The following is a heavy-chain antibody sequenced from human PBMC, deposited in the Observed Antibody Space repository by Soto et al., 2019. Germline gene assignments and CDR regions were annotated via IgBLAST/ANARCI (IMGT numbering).Heavy chain of an antibody. D-gene: IGHD3-22*01. J-gene: IGHJ4*02. V-gene: IGHV3-23*01. Sequence: GGSLRLSCAASGFTFSSYAMSWVRQAPGKGLEWVSAISGSGGSTYYADSVKGRFTISRDNSKNTLYLQMNSLRAEDTAVYYCAKDVYYADYYDSSGYYGDYWGQGTLVTVSS. CDR1: GFTFSSYA. CDR2: ISGSGGST. CDR3: AKDVYYADYYDSSGYYGDY.